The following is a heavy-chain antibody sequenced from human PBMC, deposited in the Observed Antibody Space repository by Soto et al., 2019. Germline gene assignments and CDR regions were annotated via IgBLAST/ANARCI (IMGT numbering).Heavy chain of an antibody. J-gene: IGHJ4*02. Sequence: QVQLQQWGAGLLKPSETLSLTCAVYGGSFSGYYWSWIRQPPGKGLEWIGEINHSGSTNYNPSLKSRVTISVDASKNQFALKLSSVTAAETAVYYCARGQFWRSSFDYWGQGTLVTVSS. V-gene: IGHV4-34*01. CDR3: ARGQFWRSSFDY. CDR2: INHSGST. CDR1: GGSFSGYY. D-gene: IGHD6-13*01.